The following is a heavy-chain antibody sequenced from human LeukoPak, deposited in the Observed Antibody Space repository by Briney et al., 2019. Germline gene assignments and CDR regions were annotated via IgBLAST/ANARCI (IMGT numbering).Heavy chain of an antibody. V-gene: IGHV4-34*01. CDR3: ARAVIVVGLDY. J-gene: IGHJ4*02. D-gene: IGHD3-22*01. CDR2: INHSGST. Sequence: SETLSLTCAVYGGSFSGYYWSWIRQPPGKGLEWIGEINHSGSTNYDPSLKSRVTISVDTSKNQFSLKLSSVTAADTAVYYCARAVIVVGLDYWGQGTLVTVSS. CDR1: GGSFSGYY.